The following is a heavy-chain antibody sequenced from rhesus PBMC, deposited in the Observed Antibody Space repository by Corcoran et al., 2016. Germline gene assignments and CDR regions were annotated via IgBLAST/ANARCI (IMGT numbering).Heavy chain of an antibody. Sequence: EVQLVQSGAEVKRLGESLKISCKTPGYSFTTYWISSVRQMPGKGLEWMWAIYPSDSGTRYNPSYQSQVTISDDKSISTAYLQWSSLKASDTATYYCATTLTVTTSWYFDLWGPGTPIAISS. J-gene: IGHJ2*01. CDR2: IYPSDSGT. CDR1: GYSFTTYW. V-gene: IGHV5-20*01. D-gene: IGHD4-23*01. CDR3: ATTLTVTTSWYFDL.